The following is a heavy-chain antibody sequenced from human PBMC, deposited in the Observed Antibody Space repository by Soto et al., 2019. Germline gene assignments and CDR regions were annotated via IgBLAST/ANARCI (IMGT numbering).Heavy chain of an antibody. J-gene: IGHJ6*02. Sequence: SETLSLTGTVSEGSVSSGRDYWSWIRQPPGKGLEWIGYIYYSGSTNYNPSLKSRVPISVDTSKNQFSLKLSSVTAADTAVYYCARDSSRGYYYGMDVWAQGTTVTVSS. CDR3: ARDSSRGYYYGMDV. D-gene: IGHD6-13*01. CDR1: EGSVSSGRDY. V-gene: IGHV4-61*01. CDR2: IYYSGST.